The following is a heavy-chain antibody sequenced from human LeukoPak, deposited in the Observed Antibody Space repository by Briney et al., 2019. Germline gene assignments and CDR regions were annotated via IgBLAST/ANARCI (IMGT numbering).Heavy chain of an antibody. CDR2: ISSSGSTI. D-gene: IGHD1-1*01. Sequence: GGSLRLSCAASGFSFSNAWMSWVRQAPGKGLEWVSYISSSGSTIYYADSVKGRFTISRDNAKNSLYLQMNSLRAEDTAVYYCASSQLNGHYFDYWGQGTLVTVSS. V-gene: IGHV3-48*03. CDR1: GFSFSNAW. CDR3: ASSQLNGHYFDY. J-gene: IGHJ4*02.